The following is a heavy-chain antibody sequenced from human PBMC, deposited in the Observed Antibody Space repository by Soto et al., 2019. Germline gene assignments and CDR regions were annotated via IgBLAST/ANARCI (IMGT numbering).Heavy chain of an antibody. CDR3: ARGLNGYLHYFDY. D-gene: IGHD5-18*01. CDR2: INAGNGNT. Sequence: GASVKVSCKACGYTFTSYAMHWVRQAPGQRLEWMGWINAGNGNTKYSQKFQGRVTITRDTSASTAYMELSSLRSEDTAVYYCARGLNGYLHYFDYWGQGTLVTVSS. V-gene: IGHV1-3*01. CDR1: GYTFTSYA. J-gene: IGHJ4*02.